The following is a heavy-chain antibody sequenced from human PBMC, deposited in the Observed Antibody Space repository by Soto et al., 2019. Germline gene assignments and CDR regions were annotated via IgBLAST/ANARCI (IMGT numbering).Heavy chain of an antibody. CDR3: AHSPRGEIEY. D-gene: IGHD3-16*01. V-gene: IGHV2-5*02. CDR1: GFSLNTRGVG. Sequence: QITLKESGPTLVKPTQTLTLTCTFSGFSLNTRGVGVDWIRQPPGKALEWLALVYWDDDKRYSPSLKNRLTITKDTSENQVVLTMTNMDPVDTATYSCAHSPRGEIEYWGQGTLVTVSS. J-gene: IGHJ4*02. CDR2: VYWDDDK.